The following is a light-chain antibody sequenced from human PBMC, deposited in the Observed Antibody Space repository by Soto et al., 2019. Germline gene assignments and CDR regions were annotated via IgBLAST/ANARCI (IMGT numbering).Light chain of an antibody. CDR2: GAS. J-gene: IGKJ1*01. V-gene: IGKV3-20*01. CDR1: QTVSSTY. Sequence: PGESATLSCRASQTVSSTYLAWYQQKPGRAPRLLIYGASSRATGIPDRFSGSGSGTDFTLTISRLEPEDFAVYYCQQYGRTFGQGTKVDI. CDR3: QQYGRT.